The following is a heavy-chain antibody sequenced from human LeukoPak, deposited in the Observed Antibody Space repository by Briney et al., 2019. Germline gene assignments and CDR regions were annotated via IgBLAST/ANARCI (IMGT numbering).Heavy chain of an antibody. J-gene: IGHJ4*02. V-gene: IGHV3-7*01. CDR3: ARNYRTGKTYYQPGAY. CDR2: INQDGSEK. CDR1: AFTFSRHW. D-gene: IGHD3/OR15-3a*01. Sequence: GGSLRLSCAASAFTFSRHWMTWVRQSPGKGLEWVANINQDGSEKYYVDSVKGRFTISRDNAKNSLYLQMNSLTAEDTAVYYCARNYRTGKTYYQPGAYWGQGTLVTVSS.